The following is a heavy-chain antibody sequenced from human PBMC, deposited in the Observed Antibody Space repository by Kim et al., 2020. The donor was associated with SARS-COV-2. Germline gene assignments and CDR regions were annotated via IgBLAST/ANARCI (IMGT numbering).Heavy chain of an antibody. V-gene: IGHV3-74*01. J-gene: IGHJ4*02. CDR2: T. Sequence: TSYADSVKGRFTISRDNAKNTLYLQMNSLGAEDTAVYYCATAVAGREPHYWGQGTLVTVSS. CDR3: ATAVAGREPHY. D-gene: IGHD6-19*01.